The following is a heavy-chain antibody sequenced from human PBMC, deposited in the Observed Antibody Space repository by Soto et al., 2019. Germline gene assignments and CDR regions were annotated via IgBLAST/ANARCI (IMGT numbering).Heavy chain of an antibody. J-gene: IGHJ4*02. CDR1: GGSISSSSYY. CDR3: ARHPFLYYDDSSGYSY. CDR2: IYYSGST. Sequence: QLQLQESGPGLVKPSETLSLTCTVSGGSISSSSYYWGWIRQPPGKGLEWIGSIYYSGSTYYNPSLKSRVTISVDTSKNQFSLQLSSVTAADTAVYYCARHPFLYYDDSSGYSYWGQGTLVTVSS. D-gene: IGHD3-22*01. V-gene: IGHV4-39*01.